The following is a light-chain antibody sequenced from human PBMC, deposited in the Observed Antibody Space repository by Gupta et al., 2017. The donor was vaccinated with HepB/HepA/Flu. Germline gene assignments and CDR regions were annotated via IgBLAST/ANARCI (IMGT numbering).Light chain of an antibody. Sequence: DIQMTQSPSSLSASVGDRFTITCRASQSIRTYLNWYQQKPGKAPKLLIYDASSRQRGVPSRFSGSGSGTDFTLTITGLQPEDFAVYYCHQCDSARPVSFGHGTXLDI. J-gene: IGKJ2*03. CDR3: HQCDSARPVS. V-gene: IGKV1-39*01. CDR2: DAS. CDR1: QSIRTY.